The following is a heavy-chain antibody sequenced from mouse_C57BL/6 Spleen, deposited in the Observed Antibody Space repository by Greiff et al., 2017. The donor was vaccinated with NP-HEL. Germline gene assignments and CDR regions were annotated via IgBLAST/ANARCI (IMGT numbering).Heavy chain of an antibody. Sequence: EVQLQESGGGLVQPGGSMKLSCAASGFTFSDAWMDWVRQSPEKGLEWVAEIRNKANNHATYYAESVKGRFTISRDDSKSSVYLQMNSLRAEDTGIYYCTRRLTQAWFAYWGQGTLVTVSA. V-gene: IGHV6-6*01. J-gene: IGHJ3*01. CDR2: IRNKANNHAT. D-gene: IGHD1-2*01. CDR1: GFTFSDAW. CDR3: TRRLTQAWFAY.